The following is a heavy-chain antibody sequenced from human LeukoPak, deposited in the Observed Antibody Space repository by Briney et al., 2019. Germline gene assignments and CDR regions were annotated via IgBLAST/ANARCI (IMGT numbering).Heavy chain of an antibody. CDR3: AKPNYYDSSGYYRYVDY. J-gene: IGHJ4*02. CDR1: GFSVTNNY. CDR2: ISYDGSNK. D-gene: IGHD3-22*01. V-gene: IGHV3-30*18. Sequence: GGSLRLSCAVSGFSVTNNYMSWVRQAPGKGLEWVALISYDGSNKYYADSVKGRFTISRDNSKNTLYLQMNSLRAEDTAVYYCAKPNYYDSSGYYRYVDYWGQGTLVTVSS.